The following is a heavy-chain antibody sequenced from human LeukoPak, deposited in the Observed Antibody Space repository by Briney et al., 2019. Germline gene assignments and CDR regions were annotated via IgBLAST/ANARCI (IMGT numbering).Heavy chain of an antibody. CDR1: GYTFTSYG. D-gene: IGHD3-16*02. CDR2: ISAYNGIT. J-gene: IGHJ5*02. CDR3: ARGDYDYVWGSYRYIPFDP. Sequence: ASVKVSCKASGYTFTSYGISWVRQAPGQGLEWMGWISAYNGITHFAQKFQGRVTMTTDTSTSTGYMELSSLRSDDTAVYYCARGDYDYVWGSYRYIPFDPWGQGTLVTVSS. V-gene: IGHV1-18*01.